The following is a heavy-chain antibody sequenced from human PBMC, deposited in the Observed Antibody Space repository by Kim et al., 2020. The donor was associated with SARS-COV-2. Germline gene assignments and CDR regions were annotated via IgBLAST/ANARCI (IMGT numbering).Heavy chain of an antibody. Sequence: LTCAVSGVAFSRHGMLWVRQAPGKGPGWGASILYVGNNKSYADSAKGRFPIPRDTSETTLYVQMNLLRPEDTPVYYCVNGGCGYYYG. D-gene: IGHD3-16*01. J-gene: IGHJ6*01. CDR1: GVAFSRHG. CDR3: VNGGCGYYYG. CDR2: ILYVGNNK. V-gene: IGHV3-30*18.